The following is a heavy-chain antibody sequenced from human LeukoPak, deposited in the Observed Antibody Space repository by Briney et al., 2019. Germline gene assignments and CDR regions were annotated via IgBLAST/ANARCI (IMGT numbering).Heavy chain of an antibody. J-gene: IGHJ4*02. CDR2: ISSSSSYT. CDR3: ARDWGRRGIAAAGTPGDY. CDR1: GFTFSDYY. D-gene: IGHD6-13*01. V-gene: IGHV3-11*05. Sequence: GGSLRLSCAASGFTFSDYYMSWIRQAPGKGLERVSYISSSSSYTNYADSVKGRFTISRDNAKNSLYLQMNSLRAEDTAVYYCARDWGRRGIAAAGTPGDYWGQGTLVTISS.